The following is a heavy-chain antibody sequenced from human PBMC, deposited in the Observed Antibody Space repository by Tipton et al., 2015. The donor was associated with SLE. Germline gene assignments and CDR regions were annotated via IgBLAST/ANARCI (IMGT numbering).Heavy chain of an antibody. Sequence: QLVQSGGGVVQPGRSLRLSCAASGFTFSSYAMHWVRQAPGKGLEWVAVISYDGSNKYYADSVKGRFTISRDNSKNTLYLQMNSLRAEDTSVYYCAREMVGISSSSLDFWGQGTLVTVSA. J-gene: IGHJ4*02. V-gene: IGHV3-30*04. CDR3: AREMVGISSSSLDF. D-gene: IGHD6-6*01. CDR1: GFTFSSYA. CDR2: ISYDGSNK.